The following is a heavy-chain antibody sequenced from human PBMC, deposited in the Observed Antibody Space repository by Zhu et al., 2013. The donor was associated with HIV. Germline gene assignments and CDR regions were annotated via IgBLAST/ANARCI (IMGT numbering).Heavy chain of an antibody. V-gene: IGHV4-34*01. CDR2: INHSGST. Sequence: VQLQQWGAGLLKPSETLSLTCAVYGGSFSGYYWSWIRQPPGKGLEWIGEINHSGSTNYNPSLKSRVTISVDTSKNQFSLKLSSVTAADTAVYYCARGKHSHFWSGYGWFDPWGQGTLVTVSS. J-gene: IGHJ5*02. D-gene: IGHD3-3*02. CDR3: ARGKHSHFWSGYGWFDP. CDR1: GGSFSGYY.